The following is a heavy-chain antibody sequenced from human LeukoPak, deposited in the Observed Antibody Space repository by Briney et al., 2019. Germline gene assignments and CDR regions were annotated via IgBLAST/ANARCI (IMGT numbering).Heavy chain of an antibody. J-gene: IGHJ4*02. CDR2: IYSGGAI. CDR3: ARRPGN. CDR1: GFAVGSNY. D-gene: IGHD1-14*01. V-gene: IGHV3-53*01. Sequence: GGSLRLSCVASGFAVGSNYMSWVRQDPGKGLEWVSLIYSGGAIRYADSVKGRFTISRDSSKNTLFLQMNDLAVEDTARYYCARRPGNWGQGILVTVSS.